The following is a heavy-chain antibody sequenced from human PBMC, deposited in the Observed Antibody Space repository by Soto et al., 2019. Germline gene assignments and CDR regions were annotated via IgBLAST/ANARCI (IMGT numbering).Heavy chain of an antibody. V-gene: IGHV3-74*01. Sequence: PGGSLRLSCAASGFNFSSYGMHWVRQAPGKGLVWVSRINSDGSNTNYADSVRGRFTISRDNAKNTVYLQVNTLRVEDTAVYFCARGAQFQYYMDVLGKGTAVTVSS. CDR1: GFNFSSYG. CDR3: ARGAQFQYYMDV. D-gene: IGHD4-4*01. CDR2: INSDGSNT. J-gene: IGHJ6*03.